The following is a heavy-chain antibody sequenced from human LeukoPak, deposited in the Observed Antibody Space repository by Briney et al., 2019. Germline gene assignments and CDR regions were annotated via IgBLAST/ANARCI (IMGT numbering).Heavy chain of an antibody. D-gene: IGHD5-18*01. CDR1: GYTFTSNY. Sequence: ASVKISCRASGYTFTSNYMHWVRQAPGQGLEWMGVIHPSGSNTNYAQKFQGRVTMTKDTSTSTVYIELNNLRSEDTAVYYCARMERDMGMVTNLLDQWGQGTLVTVSS. CDR2: IHPSGSNT. V-gene: IGHV1-46*01. J-gene: IGHJ4*02. CDR3: ARMERDMGMVTNLLDQ.